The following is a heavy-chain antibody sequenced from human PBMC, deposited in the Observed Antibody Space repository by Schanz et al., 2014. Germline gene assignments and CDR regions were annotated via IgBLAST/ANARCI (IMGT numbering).Heavy chain of an antibody. CDR2: VSYDGSNK. Sequence: LVESGGGVVQPGRSLRLSCAASGFTFSSYAMHWVRQAPGKGLEWVAVVSYDGSNKFYADSVKGRFTISRDNAKNSLYLQMNSLRADDTAVYYCVVALAGNAFDIWGQGTMVTVSS. CDR3: VVALAGNAFDI. J-gene: IGHJ3*02. D-gene: IGHD1-1*01. V-gene: IGHV3-30*04. CDR1: GFTFSSYA.